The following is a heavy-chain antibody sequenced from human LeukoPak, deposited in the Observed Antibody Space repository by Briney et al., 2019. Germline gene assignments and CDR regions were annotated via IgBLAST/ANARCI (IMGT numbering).Heavy chain of an antibody. D-gene: IGHD3-10*01. CDR1: GGSISSGGYY. CDR3: ARDLGGKYYYYMDV. Sequence: SETLSLTCTVSGGSISSGGYYWSWIRQHPGKGLEWIGYIYYSGSTYYNPSLKSRVTISVDTSKNQFSLKLSSVTAADTAVYYCARDLGGKYYYYMDVWGKGTTVTVSS. V-gene: IGHV4-31*03. CDR2: IYYSGST. J-gene: IGHJ6*03.